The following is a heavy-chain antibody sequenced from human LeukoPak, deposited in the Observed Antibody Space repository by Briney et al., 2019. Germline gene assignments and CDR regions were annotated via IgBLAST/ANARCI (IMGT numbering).Heavy chain of an antibody. CDR2: FSESFSGSGGKT. CDR1: GFTFSSYG. Sequence: GRSLRLSCAASGFTFSSYGMHWVRQAPGKGLEWVPGFSESFSGSGGKTHSADSVKGRFTISRDNSKKMLYLQMNSLRGDDTAVYFCAKGRINHEGAFDIWGQGTLVTVSS. CDR3: AKGRINHEGAFDI. V-gene: IGHV3-23*01. D-gene: IGHD2-15*01. J-gene: IGHJ3*02.